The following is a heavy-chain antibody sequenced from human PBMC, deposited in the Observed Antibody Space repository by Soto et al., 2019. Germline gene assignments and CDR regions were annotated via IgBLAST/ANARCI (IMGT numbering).Heavy chain of an antibody. Sequence: GGSLRLSCSASGFTFSSYAMHWVRQAPGKGLEYVSAITSNGGSKYYADSVKGRFTISRDNSKNTLYVQMNSLRAEDTAVYCWARGDNYYGVDVWGQGTTVTVSS. CDR1: GFTFSSYA. CDR3: ARGDNYYGVDV. J-gene: IGHJ6*02. V-gene: IGHV3-64*04. D-gene: IGHD2-15*01. CDR2: ITSNGGSK.